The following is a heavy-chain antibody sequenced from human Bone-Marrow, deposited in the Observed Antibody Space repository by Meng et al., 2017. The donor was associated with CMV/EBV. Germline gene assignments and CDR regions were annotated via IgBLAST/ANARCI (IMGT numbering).Heavy chain of an antibody. CDR2: INPNSGGT. CDR3: ARESLAARPQYYFDY. D-gene: IGHD6-6*01. CDR1: GYTFTGYY. Sequence: ASVKVSCKASGYTFTGYYMHWVRQAPGQGLEWMGWINPNSGGTNYAQKFQGRVTMTRDTSISTAYMELSRLRSDDTAVYYCARESLAARPQYYFDYWGQGTLFTVSS. V-gene: IGHV1-2*02. J-gene: IGHJ4*02.